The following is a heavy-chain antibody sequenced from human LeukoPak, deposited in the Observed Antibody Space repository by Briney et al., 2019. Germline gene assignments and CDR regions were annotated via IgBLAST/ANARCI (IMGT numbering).Heavy chain of an antibody. CDR2: FYPEHDER. J-gene: IGHJ3*02. CDR3: ATDAGVSMVRGVKGAFDI. V-gene: IGHV1-24*01. CDR1: RHTLSELP. Sequence: GASVNVSCKVSRHTLSELPMYWVRQGPGAGLEWMGGFYPEHDERIYAQKFRGRVTRTEDTSKDTAYMQLSSLRSEDTAVYYCATDAGVSMVRGVKGAFDIWGQGTMVTVSS. D-gene: IGHD3-10*01.